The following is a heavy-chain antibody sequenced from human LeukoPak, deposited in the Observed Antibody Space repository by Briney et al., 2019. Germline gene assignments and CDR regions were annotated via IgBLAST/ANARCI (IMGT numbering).Heavy chain of an antibody. CDR2: IYYSGST. CDR1: GGSISSYY. CDR3: GRGGGGVGYNL. V-gene: IGHV4-59*01. D-gene: IGHD5-24*01. J-gene: IGHJ4*02. Sequence: SETLSLTCTVSGGSISSYYWSWIRQPPGKGLEWIGYIYYSGSTNYNPSLKSRVTISVETSKNQFSLKRTSWAPADTAVYYCGRGGGGVGYNLWGQGTLVAVSS.